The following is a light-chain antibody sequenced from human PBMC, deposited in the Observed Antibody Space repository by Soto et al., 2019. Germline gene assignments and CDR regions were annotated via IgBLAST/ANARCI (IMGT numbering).Light chain of an antibody. CDR3: AAWDDSLNGLV. J-gene: IGLJ1*01. Sequence: QTVVTQPPSASGTPRQRVTISCSGSSSNIGSNTVNWYQQLPGTAPKLLIYNNNHRPSGVPDRFSGSKSGTSASLAISGLQSEDEADYYCAAWDDSLNGLVFGTGTKLTVL. CDR2: NNN. V-gene: IGLV1-44*01. CDR1: SSNIGSNT.